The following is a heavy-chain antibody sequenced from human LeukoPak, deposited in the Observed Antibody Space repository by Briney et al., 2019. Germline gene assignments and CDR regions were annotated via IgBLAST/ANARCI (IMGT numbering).Heavy chain of an antibody. CDR2: ISSSSSYI. CDR1: GFIFSSHS. CDR3: RYFLPHFDY. V-gene: IGHV3-21*04. J-gene: IGHJ4*02. D-gene: IGHD2/OR15-2a*01. Sequence: GGSLRLSCAASGFIFSSHSMSWVRQAPGKGLEWVSSISSSSSYIYYADSVKGRFTISRDNSKNTLYLQMNSLRAEDTAVYYCRYFLPHFDYWGQGTLVTVSS.